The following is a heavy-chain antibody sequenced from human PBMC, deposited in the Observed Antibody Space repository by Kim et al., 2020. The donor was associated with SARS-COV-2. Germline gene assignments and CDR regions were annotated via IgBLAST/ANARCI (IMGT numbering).Heavy chain of an antibody. J-gene: IGHJ4*01. CDR3: ARVRAYRLWYGGFDY. CDR2: IYYSGNT. CDR1: GGSVSSADSY. V-gene: IGHV4-30-4*01. D-gene: IGHD2-21*01. Sequence: SETLSLTCIVSGGSVSSADSYWSWIRQAPGTGLEWIGYIYYSGNTHYNPSFKSRVTISIDSPKNQFSLNLNSVTAADAAAYYCARVRAYRLWYGGFDYWG.